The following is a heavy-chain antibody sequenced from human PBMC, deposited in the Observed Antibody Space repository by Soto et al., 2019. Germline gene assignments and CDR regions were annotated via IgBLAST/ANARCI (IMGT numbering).Heavy chain of an antibody. CDR2: INSSGGNT. CDR3: HLSSGSDF. Sequence: GGSLRLSCAASGFTFSNYAMSWVRQAPGKGLGWVSSINSSGGNTYYADSVKGRFTISRDNSKNTLYLQMNSLRAEDTAVYYCHLSSGSDFWGHGTLVTVSS. V-gene: IGHV3-23*01. J-gene: IGHJ4*01. CDR1: GFTFSNYA. D-gene: IGHD1-26*01.